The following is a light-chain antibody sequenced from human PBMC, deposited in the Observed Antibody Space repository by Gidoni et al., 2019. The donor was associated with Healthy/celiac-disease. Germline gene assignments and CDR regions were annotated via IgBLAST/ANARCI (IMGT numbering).Light chain of an antibody. CDR3: QQCYSTLWT. Sequence: EIKMIESPSSLSASVGDRVTNTRRPSQSISSYLVWYQQKPGKAPKLLIYAASSMQSGIPSRFSGSGSGTDFTLTISRLQPEDFATYYCQQCYSTLWTFGQGTKVEIK. CDR1: QSISSY. J-gene: IGKJ1*01. V-gene: IGKV1-39*01. CDR2: AAS.